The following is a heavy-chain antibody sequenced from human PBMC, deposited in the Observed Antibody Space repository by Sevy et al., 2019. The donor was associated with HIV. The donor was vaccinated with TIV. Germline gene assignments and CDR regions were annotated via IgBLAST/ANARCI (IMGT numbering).Heavy chain of an antibody. V-gene: IGHV4-59*08. D-gene: IGHD1-26*01. CDR3: AGENAWGRGYS. J-gene: IGHJ4*02. CDR1: GGSITSLY. CDR2: IYYNSHI. Sequence: SETLSLTCTVSGGSITSLYWNWIRQPPGKGLEWIANIYYNSHINYNPSLKSRVTLSLDTSKNQFSLRLSSVTAADTAMYYCAGENAWGRGYSWGQGTLGTVSS.